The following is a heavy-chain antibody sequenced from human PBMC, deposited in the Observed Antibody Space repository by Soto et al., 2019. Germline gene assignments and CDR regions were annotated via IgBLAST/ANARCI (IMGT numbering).Heavy chain of an antibody. CDR3: VRDGTKTLRDWFDP. V-gene: IGHV4-4*07. Sequence: SETLSLTCTVSGASISGYYWSWIRKSAGKGLEWIGRIYATGTTDYNPSLKSRVMMSVDTSKKQFSLKLRSVTAAATAVYYCVRDGTKTLRDWFDPWGQGISVTVSS. D-gene: IGHD1-1*01. J-gene: IGHJ5*02. CDR2: IYATGTT. CDR1: GASISGYY.